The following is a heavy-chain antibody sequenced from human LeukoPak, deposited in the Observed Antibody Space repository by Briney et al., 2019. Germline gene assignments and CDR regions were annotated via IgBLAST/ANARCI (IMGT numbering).Heavy chain of an antibody. CDR1: GGSISTYY. Sequence: NPSETLSLTCSVAGGSISTYYWNWIRQTPGKGLEWIGHIANGNTDYNPSLKSRVTISVDTSKNQFSLKLTSVSAEDTAVYYCARDKAHSYDRYLVPWGRRALVIVSS. D-gene: IGHD2-21*02. CDR2: IANGNT. J-gene: IGHJ5*02. CDR3: ARDKAHSYDRYLVP. V-gene: IGHV4-59*01.